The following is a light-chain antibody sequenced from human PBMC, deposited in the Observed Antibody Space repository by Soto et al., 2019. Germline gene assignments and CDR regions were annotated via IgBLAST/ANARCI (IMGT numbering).Light chain of an antibody. J-gene: IGLJ2*01. CDR1: GSSIGTNT. CDR3: AAWDGSLNNVL. Sequence: QSVLTQPPSASGTPGQRGTISCSGSGSSIGTNTVNWYRQLPGTAPKLLTYGNNQRPSGVPDRCSGSKSGTAASLGISGLQSEDEADYYCAAWDGSLNNVLFGGWTKVTVL. CDR2: GNN. V-gene: IGLV1-44*01.